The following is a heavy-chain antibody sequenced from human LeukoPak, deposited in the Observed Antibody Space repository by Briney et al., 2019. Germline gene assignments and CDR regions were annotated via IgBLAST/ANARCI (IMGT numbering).Heavy chain of an antibody. J-gene: IGHJ6*03. CDR3: ARIPGRNYYYYYMDV. Sequence: GASVKVSCKASGYTFTSYGISWVRQATGQGLEWMGWMNPNSGNTGYAQKFQGRVTITRNTSISTAYMELSSLRSEDTAVYYCARIPGRNYYYYYMDVWGKGTTVTASS. CDR2: MNPNSGNT. V-gene: IGHV1-8*03. D-gene: IGHD2-21*01. CDR1: GYTFTSYG.